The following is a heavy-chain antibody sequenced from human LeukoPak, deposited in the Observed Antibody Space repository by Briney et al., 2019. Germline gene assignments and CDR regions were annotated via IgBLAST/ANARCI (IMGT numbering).Heavy chain of an antibody. D-gene: IGHD6-19*01. V-gene: IGHV3-48*01. CDR1: GFTFSSYS. J-gene: IGHJ3*02. CDR2: ISSSSSTI. Sequence: GGSLRLSCAASGFTFSSYSMNWVRQAPGKGLEWVSYISSSSSTIYYADSVKGRFTISRDNAKNSLYLQMNSLRAEDTAVYYCARGIIAVADAFDIWGQGTMVTVSS. CDR3: ARGIIAVADAFDI.